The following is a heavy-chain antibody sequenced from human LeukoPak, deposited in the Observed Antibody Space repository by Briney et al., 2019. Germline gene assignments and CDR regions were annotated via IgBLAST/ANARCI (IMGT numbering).Heavy chain of an antibody. CDR3: ARAGPGYCSGGSCPPDY. CDR1: GGSVSSGSYY. J-gene: IGHJ4*02. V-gene: IGHV4-30-2*01. D-gene: IGHD2-15*01. Sequence: SETLSLTCTVSGGSVSSGSYYWSWIRQPPGKGLEWIGYIYHSGSTYYNPSLKNRVTISVDRSKNQFSLKLSSVTAADTAVYYCARAGPGYCSGGSCPPDYWGQGTLVTVSS. CDR2: IYHSGST.